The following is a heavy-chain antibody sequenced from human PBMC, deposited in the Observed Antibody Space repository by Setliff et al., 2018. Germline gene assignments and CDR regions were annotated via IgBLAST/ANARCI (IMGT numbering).Heavy chain of an antibody. CDR3: AKDFSLYDILTGYRLEGDFDY. CDR2: ISSSGSTI. J-gene: IGHJ4*02. CDR1: GFTFSDYY. D-gene: IGHD3-9*01. Sequence: GGSLRLSCAASGFTFSDYYMSWIRQAPGKGLEWVSYISSSGSTIYYADSVKGRFTISRDNAKNSLYLQMNSLRAEDTAVYYCAKDFSLYDILTGYRLEGDFDYWGQGTLVTVSS. V-gene: IGHV3-11*01.